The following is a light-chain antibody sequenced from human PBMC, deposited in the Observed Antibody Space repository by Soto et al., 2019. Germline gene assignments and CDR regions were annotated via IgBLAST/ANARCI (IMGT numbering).Light chain of an antibody. CDR2: AAS. V-gene: IGKV1-27*01. Sequence: DIQMTQSPSSLSASVGDRVIITCRASQGISNYLAWYQQKPGKVPKLLIYAASTLQSGVPSRFSGSGSGTDFTLTISSLQPEDVATYYCHKYNSAPYTFGQGTKLEIK. CDR3: HKYNSAPYT. CDR1: QGISNY. J-gene: IGKJ2*01.